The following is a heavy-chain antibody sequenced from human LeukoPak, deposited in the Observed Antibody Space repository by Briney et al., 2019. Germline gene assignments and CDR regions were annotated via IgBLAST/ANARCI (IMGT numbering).Heavy chain of an antibody. Sequence: SLRLSCAASGFTFSSYWMQWVRQAPGKGLVWVSRINSDGSSTSYADSVKGRFAISRDNAKNTLYLQMNSLRAEDTAVYYCVRQQLVRYYYYGMDVWGKGTTVTVSS. J-gene: IGHJ6*04. V-gene: IGHV3-74*01. CDR1: GFTFSSYW. D-gene: IGHD6-13*01. CDR2: INSDGSST. CDR3: VRQQLVRYYYYGMDV.